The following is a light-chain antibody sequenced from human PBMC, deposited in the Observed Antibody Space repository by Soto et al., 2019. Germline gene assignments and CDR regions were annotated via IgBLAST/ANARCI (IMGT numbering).Light chain of an antibody. V-gene: IGKV3-15*01. CDR3: QRGLNWPLP. Sequence: EIVMTQSPATLSLSPGERAALSCRASQSINSELSWYQQKPGQPPRLLIYGASTRATGVPARFTGSESGSEFTLTISGLQSVDFAVYYCQRGLNWPLPFGQGTRLEF. CDR1: QSINSE. CDR2: GAS. J-gene: IGKJ2*01.